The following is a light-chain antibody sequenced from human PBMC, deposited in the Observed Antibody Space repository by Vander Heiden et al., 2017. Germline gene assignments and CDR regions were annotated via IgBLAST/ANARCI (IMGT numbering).Light chain of an antibody. V-gene: IGKV3-20*01. Sequence: EIVLTQSPGTLSLSPGERATLSCRASQSVSSSYLAWYQQKPGQAPRLLIYGASSRATGIPDRFSGSGSGTVFTLTISRLEPEDFAVYYCQQYGSSPWTFGQGTKVXIK. CDR2: GAS. J-gene: IGKJ1*01. CDR1: QSVSSSY. CDR3: QQYGSSPWT.